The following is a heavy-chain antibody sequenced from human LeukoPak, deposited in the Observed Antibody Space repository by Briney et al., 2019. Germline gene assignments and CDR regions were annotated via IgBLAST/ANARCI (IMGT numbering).Heavy chain of an antibody. Sequence: PGGSLRLSCAASGFTFSSYAMHWVRQAPGKGLEWVAVIWYDGSNKYYADSVKGRFTISRDNSKNTLYLQMNSLRAEDTAVYYCASLGIAGDAFDIWGQGTMVTVSS. CDR1: GFTFSSYA. CDR2: IWYDGSNK. V-gene: IGHV3-33*08. D-gene: IGHD6-13*01. J-gene: IGHJ3*02. CDR3: ASLGIAGDAFDI.